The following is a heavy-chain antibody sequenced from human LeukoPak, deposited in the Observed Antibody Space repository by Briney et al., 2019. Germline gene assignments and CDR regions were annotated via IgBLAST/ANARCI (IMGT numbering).Heavy chain of an antibody. D-gene: IGHD3-10*01. CDR1: GFTFSSYS. J-gene: IGHJ4*02. CDR3: ASGPLSRYGAGSYFKN. Sequence: GGSLRLSCAASGFTFSSYSMNWVRQAPGKGLEWVSFISSSSSYIYYIDSVKGRFTISRDNAKNSVSLQMDSLRAEDTAVYYCASGPLSRYGAGSYFKNWGQGTLVTVSS. V-gene: IGHV3-21*01. CDR2: ISSSSSYI.